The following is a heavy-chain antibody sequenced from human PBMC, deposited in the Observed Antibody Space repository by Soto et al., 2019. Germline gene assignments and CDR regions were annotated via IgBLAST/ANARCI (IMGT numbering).Heavy chain of an antibody. CDR2: IIPYYNTL. Sequence: QAQVVQSGAEVRKPGSSVKLSCKASEGTFNSYAIAWVRQAPGQGLEWMGGIIPYYNTLNYAQKFQDRVTITADDSTNTVYMELSSLRSDAPAVYFCASGASRWYPYFFDSWAQGTLVNVSS. V-gene: IGHV1-69*01. CDR3: ASGASRWYPYFFDS. CDR1: EGTFNSYA. D-gene: IGHD6-13*01. J-gene: IGHJ4*02.